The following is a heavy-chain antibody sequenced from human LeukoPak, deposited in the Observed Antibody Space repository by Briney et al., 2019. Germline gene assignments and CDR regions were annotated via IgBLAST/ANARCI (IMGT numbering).Heavy chain of an antibody. J-gene: IGHJ4*02. CDR3: ARDHYYGSGTYSQDY. V-gene: IGHV1-3*01. CDR2: INVANDNT. CDR1: GYTFTTSG. D-gene: IGHD3-10*01. Sequence: ASVKVSCKASGYTFTTSGMYWLRQAPGQRLEWMGWINVANDNTKFSRKFQGRFTITRDTSATTVYMELNSLRSEDTAVYYCARDHYYGSGTYSQDYWGQGTLVTVSS.